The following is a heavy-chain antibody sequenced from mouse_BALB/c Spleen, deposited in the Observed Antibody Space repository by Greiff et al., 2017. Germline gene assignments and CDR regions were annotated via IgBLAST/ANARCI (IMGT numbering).Heavy chain of an antibody. J-gene: IGHJ2*01. V-gene: IGHV3-8*02. CDR1: GDSITSGY. CDR3: ARYEGLRRFFDY. CDR2: ISYSGST. Sequence: EVQLVESGPSLVKPSQTLSLTCSVTGDSITSGYWNWIRKFPGNKLEYMGYISYSGSTYYNPSLKSRISITRDTSKNQYYLQLNSVTTEDTATYYCARYEGLRRFFDYWGQGTTLTVS. D-gene: IGHD2-4*01.